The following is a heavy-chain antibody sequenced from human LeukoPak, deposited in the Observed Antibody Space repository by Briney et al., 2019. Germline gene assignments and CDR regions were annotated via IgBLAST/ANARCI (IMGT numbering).Heavy chain of an antibody. CDR2: IYSGGST. V-gene: IGHV3-53*01. D-gene: IGHD4-17*01. CDR3: AREYGDYYDY. J-gene: IGHJ4*02. CDR1: GFTVSSNY. Sequence: GGSLRLSRAASGFTVSSNYMSWVRQAPGKGLEWVSVIYSGGSTYYADSVKGRFTISRDNSKNTLYLQMNGLRAEDTAVYYCAREYGDYYDYWGQGTLVTVSS.